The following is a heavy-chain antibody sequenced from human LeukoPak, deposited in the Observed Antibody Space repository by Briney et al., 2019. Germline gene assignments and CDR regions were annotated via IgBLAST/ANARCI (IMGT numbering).Heavy chain of an antibody. V-gene: IGHV4-59*08. CDR2: IYYSGST. Sequence: SETLSLTCTVSGGSISSYYWSWIRQPPGKGLEWIGYIYYSGSTNYNPSLKSRVTISVDTSKNQFSLKLSSVTAADTAVYYCARVALNCSGGSCTSRGAFDIWGQGTMVTVSS. CDR3: ARVALNCSGGSCTSRGAFDI. CDR1: GGSISSYY. D-gene: IGHD2-15*01. J-gene: IGHJ3*02.